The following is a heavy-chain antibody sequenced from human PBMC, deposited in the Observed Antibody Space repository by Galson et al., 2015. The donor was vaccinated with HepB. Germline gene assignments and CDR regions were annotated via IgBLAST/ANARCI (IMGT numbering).Heavy chain of an antibody. Sequence: SLRLSCAASGFTFSSYGMHWVRQAPGKGLEWVAVISYDGSNKYYADSVKGRFTISRDNSKNTLYLQMNSLRAEYTAVYYCAKDARIAARPLRYYFDYWGQGTLVTVSS. J-gene: IGHJ4*02. CDR3: AKDARIAARPLRYYFDY. CDR1: GFTFSSYG. V-gene: IGHV3-30*18. D-gene: IGHD6-6*01. CDR2: ISYDGSNK.